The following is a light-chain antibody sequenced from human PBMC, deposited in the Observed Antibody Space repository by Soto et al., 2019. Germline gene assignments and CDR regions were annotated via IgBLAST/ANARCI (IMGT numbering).Light chain of an antibody. V-gene: IGLV7-43*01. CDR2: NTD. J-gene: IGLJ3*02. Sequence: QAVVTQEPSLTVSPGGTVTLTCASGTGAVTSGSYPNWFQQKPGQAPRARIYNTDKRHFRTPARFSGSLLGGKAALTVSGVQPEDEADYYCLLYYPGPLWVFGGGTKLTVL. CDR1: TGAVTSGSY. CDR3: LLYYPGPLWV.